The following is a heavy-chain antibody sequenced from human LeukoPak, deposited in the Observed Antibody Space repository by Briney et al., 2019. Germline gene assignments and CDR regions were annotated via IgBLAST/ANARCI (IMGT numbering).Heavy chain of an antibody. CDR2: FDPEDGET. CDR1: GYTLTELS. V-gene: IGHV1-24*01. D-gene: IGHD6-13*01. CDR3: ARGSSWPNYFDY. J-gene: IGHJ4*02. Sequence: ASVKVSCKVSGYTLTELSMHWVRQAPGKGLEWMGGFDPEDGETIYAQKFQGRVTMTEDTSTDTAYMELSSLRSEDTAVYYCARGSSWPNYFDYWGQGTLVTVSS.